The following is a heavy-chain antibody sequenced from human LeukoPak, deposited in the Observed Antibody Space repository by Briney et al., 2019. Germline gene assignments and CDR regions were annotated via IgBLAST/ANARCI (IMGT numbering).Heavy chain of an antibody. Sequence: GGSLRLSCAASGFTFSSYAMSWVRQAPGKGLEWVSAISGSGGSTYYADSAKGRFTISRDNSENTLYLQMNSLRAEDTAVYYCAKARVITSFDYWGQGTLVTVSS. CDR2: ISGSGGST. V-gene: IGHV3-23*01. J-gene: IGHJ4*02. D-gene: IGHD3-22*01. CDR1: GFTFSSYA. CDR3: AKARVITSFDY.